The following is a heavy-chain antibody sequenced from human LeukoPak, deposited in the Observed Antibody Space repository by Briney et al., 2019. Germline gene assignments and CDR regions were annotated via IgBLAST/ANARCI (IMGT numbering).Heavy chain of an antibody. V-gene: IGHV3-23*01. D-gene: IGHD2-15*01. J-gene: IGHJ4*02. CDR1: GFTFSSYA. CDR2: ISGSGGST. CDR3: AKAEYVVVAATGNY. Sequence: GGSLRLSCAASGFTFSSYAMSWVRQAPGKGLEWVSAISGSGGSTYYADSVKGRFTISRDNSKNTLYLQTNSLRAEDTAVYYCAKAEYVVVAATGNYWGQGTLVTVSS.